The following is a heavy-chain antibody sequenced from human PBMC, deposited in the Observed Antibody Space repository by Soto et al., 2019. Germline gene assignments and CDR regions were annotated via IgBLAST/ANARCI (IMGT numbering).Heavy chain of an antibody. CDR1: GFTFSSYA. Sequence: QVQLVESGGGVVQPGRSLRLSCAASGFTFSSYAMHWVRQAPGKGLEWVAVISYDGSNKYYADSVKGRFTISRDNSKNSLDRQMNTLIAEDTAVYYCAGEGATYWGLRRYFDLWGRGTLLTVS. V-gene: IGHV3-30-3*01. CDR2: ISYDGSNK. CDR3: AGEGATYWGLRRYFDL. J-gene: IGHJ2*01. D-gene: IGHD1-26*01.